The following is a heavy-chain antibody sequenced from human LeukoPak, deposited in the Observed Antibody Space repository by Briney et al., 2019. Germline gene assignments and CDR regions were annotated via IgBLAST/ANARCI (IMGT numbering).Heavy chain of an antibody. V-gene: IGHV3-48*03. Sequence: GGSLRLSCAASGFTFSSYEMNWVRQAPGKGLEWVSYISSSGSTIYYADSVKGRFIISRDNATNSLYLQMNSLRAEDTAVYYCARESGFRGDAFDIWGQGTMVTVSS. CDR1: GFTFSSYE. CDR3: ARESGFRGDAFDI. J-gene: IGHJ3*02. CDR2: ISSSGSTI. D-gene: IGHD3-10*01.